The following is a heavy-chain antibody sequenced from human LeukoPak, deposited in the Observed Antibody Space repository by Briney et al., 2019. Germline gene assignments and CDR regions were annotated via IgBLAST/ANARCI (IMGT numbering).Heavy chain of an antibody. CDR3: AGVGIDYGDYLENDFDY. Sequence: GGSLRLSCAASGFTFSSYSMNWVRQAPGKGLEWVSSISSSSSYIYYADSVKGRFTISRDNAKNSLYLQMNSLRAEDTAVYYCAGVGIDYGDYLENDFDYWGQGTLVTVSS. D-gene: IGHD4-17*01. J-gene: IGHJ4*02. CDR2: ISSSSSYI. CDR1: GFTFSSYS. V-gene: IGHV3-21*04.